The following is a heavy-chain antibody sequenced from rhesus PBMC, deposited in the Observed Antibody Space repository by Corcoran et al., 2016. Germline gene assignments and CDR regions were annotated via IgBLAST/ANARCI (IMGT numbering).Heavy chain of an antibody. V-gene: IGHV4-127*01. CDR2: IGGSSGST. D-gene: IGHD3-34*01. CDR3: ARVDWGDRHDAFDF. J-gene: IGHJ3*01. Sequence: QVQLQESGPGLVKPSETLSLTCAVSGASISSCYGWRCLRPPPGKGLEWVGYIGGSSGSTNYNPSLKSRVTISKDTSKNQFSLKLSSVTAADTAVYYCARVDWGDRHDAFDFWGQGLRVTVSS. CDR1: GASISSCYG.